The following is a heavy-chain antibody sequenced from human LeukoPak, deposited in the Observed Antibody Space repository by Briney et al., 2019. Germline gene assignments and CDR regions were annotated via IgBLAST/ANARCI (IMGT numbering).Heavy chain of an antibody. D-gene: IGHD3-10*01. CDR3: GAGRQFVGAFDI. J-gene: IGHJ3*02. CDR2: ISSGATTI. Sequence: GESLRLSCAASGFTFSSYELYWVRQAPGKGLEWVSYISSGATTIKYADSVKGQFTISRDDAKKSLYLQMNSLRAEDTAIYYCGAGRQFVGAFDIWGQGTLVTVSS. V-gene: IGHV3-48*03. CDR1: GFTFSSYE.